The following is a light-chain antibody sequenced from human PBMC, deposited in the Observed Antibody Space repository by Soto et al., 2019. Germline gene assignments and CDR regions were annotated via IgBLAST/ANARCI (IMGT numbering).Light chain of an antibody. Sequence: AIRMTQSPSSFSASTGDRVTITCRASQGISSYLAWYQQKPGKAPKLLIYAASTLQSGVPSRFSGSGSGTDCTLTISCLQSEDFATYYCQQYYSYVYTFGQGTKLEIK. V-gene: IGKV1-8*01. J-gene: IGKJ2*01. CDR3: QQYYSYVYT. CDR1: QGISSY. CDR2: AAS.